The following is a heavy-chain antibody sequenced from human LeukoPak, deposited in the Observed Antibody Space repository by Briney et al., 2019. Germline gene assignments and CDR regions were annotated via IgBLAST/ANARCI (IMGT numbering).Heavy chain of an antibody. J-gene: IGHJ3*02. CDR1: GFTFSSYS. CDR2: ISSSSSTI. Sequence: GGSLRLSCAASGFTFSSYSMNWVRQAPGKGLEWVSYISSSSSTIYCADSVKGRFTISRDNAKNPLYLQMNSLRAEDTAVYYCARDILDAFDIWGQGTMVTVSS. V-gene: IGHV3-48*01. CDR3: ARDILDAFDI. D-gene: IGHD2-8*02.